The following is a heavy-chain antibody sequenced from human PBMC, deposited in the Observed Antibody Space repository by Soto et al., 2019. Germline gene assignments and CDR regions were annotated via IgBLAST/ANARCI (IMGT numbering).Heavy chain of an antibody. J-gene: IGHJ6*02. CDR2: INPNSGGT. D-gene: IGHD1-26*01. CDR1: GYTFTGYY. Sequence: QVKLVQSGAEVKKPRASVKVSCKASGYTFTGYYMHWVRQAPGQGLEWMGWINPNSGGTNYAQKFQGWVTMTRDTSISTAYMEVSRLRSDDTAVYYCAREGIGAEGATGRVGMEVWGQGTTVTVSS. CDR3: AREGIGAEGATGRVGMEV. V-gene: IGHV1-2*04.